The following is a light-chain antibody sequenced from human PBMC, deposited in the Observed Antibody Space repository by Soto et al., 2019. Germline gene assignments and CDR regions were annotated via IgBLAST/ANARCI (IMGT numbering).Light chain of an antibody. Sequence: EIVMTQSPATLSVSPGERATLSCRASQSVSSNLAWYQQKPGQAPRLLIYGASTRATGIPARFSGGGSVTEFTLTLSSLQSEDFAVYYCQQYNDWPPRWTFGQGTKVEIK. CDR3: QQYNDWPPRWT. J-gene: IGKJ1*01. CDR2: GAS. CDR1: QSVSSN. V-gene: IGKV3-15*01.